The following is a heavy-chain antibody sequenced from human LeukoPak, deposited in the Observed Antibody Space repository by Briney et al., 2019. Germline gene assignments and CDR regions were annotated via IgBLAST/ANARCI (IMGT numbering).Heavy chain of an antibody. Sequence: GGSLRLSCAASGFTFSIYWMSWVRQAPGKGLEWVANIKQDGSEKYYVDSVKGRFTISRDNAKNSLYLQMDSLRAEDTAVYYCARDMGFDYWGQGTLVTVS. CDR3: ARDMGFDY. J-gene: IGHJ4*02. CDR1: GFTFSIYW. D-gene: IGHD3-10*01. CDR2: IKQDGSEK. V-gene: IGHV3-7*01.